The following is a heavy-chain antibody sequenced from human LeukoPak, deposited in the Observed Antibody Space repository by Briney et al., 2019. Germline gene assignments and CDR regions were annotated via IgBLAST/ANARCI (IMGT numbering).Heavy chain of an antibody. D-gene: IGHD4-17*01. CDR2: IYTSGSS. V-gene: IGHV4-61*02. J-gene: IGHJ4*02. Sequence: PSQTLSLTGTVSGGSISSGSYYLSWIRQPAGKGVEWIGRIYTSGSSNYNPSIKSRVTISVDTSKNQFSLKLSSMTAANTAVYYCARDPDYGDYGLDYWGQGTLVTVSS. CDR3: ARDPDYGDYGLDY. CDR1: GGSISSGSYY.